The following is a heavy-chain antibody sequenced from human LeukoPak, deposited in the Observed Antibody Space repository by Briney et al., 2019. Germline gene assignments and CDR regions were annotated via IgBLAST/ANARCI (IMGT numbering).Heavy chain of an antibody. CDR2: IKSKTDGGTT. CDR1: GFAFSNYW. CDR3: TTNPPVRWGASSEPPNY. J-gene: IGHJ4*02. Sequence: PGGSLRLSCAASGFAFSNYWMNWVRQAPGKGQEWVGRIKSKTDGGTTDYAAPVTGRFTISRDDSRNTLYLQMNSLKTEDTAVYYCTTNPPVRWGASSEPPNYWGQGTLVTVSS. V-gene: IGHV3-15*07. D-gene: IGHD2-15*01.